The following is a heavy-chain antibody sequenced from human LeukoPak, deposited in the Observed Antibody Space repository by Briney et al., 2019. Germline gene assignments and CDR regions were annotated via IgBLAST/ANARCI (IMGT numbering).Heavy chain of an antibody. CDR2: ISWNSGSI. CDR1: GFTFDDYA. CDR3: ARGAVTRDFDY. D-gene: IGHD4-17*01. J-gene: IGHJ4*02. Sequence: GGSLRLSCAASGFTFDDYAMHWVRQAPGKGLEWVSGISWNSGSIGYADSVKGRFTISRDNAKNSLYLQMNSLRAEDTAVYYCARGAVTRDFDYWGQGTLVTVSS. V-gene: IGHV3-9*01.